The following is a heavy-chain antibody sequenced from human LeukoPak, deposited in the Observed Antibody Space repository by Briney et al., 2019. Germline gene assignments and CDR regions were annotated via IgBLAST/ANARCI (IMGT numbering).Heavy chain of an antibody. D-gene: IGHD1-7*01. CDR2: INPNSGGT. V-gene: IGHV1-2*02. CDR1: GYTFTGYY. J-gene: IGHJ4*02. Sequence: GASVKVSCKASGYTFTGYYMHWVRQAPGQGLEWMGWINPNSGGTNYAQKFQGRVTMTRDTSISTAYMELSRLRSDDTAVYYCARAIDKLPRHFDYWGQGTLVTVSS. CDR3: ARAIDKLPRHFDY.